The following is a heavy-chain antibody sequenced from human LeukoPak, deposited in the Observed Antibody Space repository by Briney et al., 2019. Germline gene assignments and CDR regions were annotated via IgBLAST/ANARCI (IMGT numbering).Heavy chain of an antibody. Sequence: GGSLRLSCAASGFTFDDYAMHWVRQAPGKGLEWVSGISWNSGSIGYADSVKGRFTISRVNAKNSLYLQMNSLRAEDTALYYCAKDITYYYDSSGSHYFDYWGQGTLVTVSS. J-gene: IGHJ4*02. CDR3: AKDITYYYDSSGSHYFDY. D-gene: IGHD3-22*01. V-gene: IGHV3-9*01. CDR1: GFTFDDYA. CDR2: ISWNSGSI.